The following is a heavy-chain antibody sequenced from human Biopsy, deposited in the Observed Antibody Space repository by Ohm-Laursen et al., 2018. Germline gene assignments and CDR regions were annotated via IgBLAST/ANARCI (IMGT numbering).Heavy chain of an antibody. CDR3: ARAVDYYDPYYYYGLDV. V-gene: IGHV4-34*01. J-gene: IGHJ6*02. CDR2: INHRGST. CDR1: GGSFSGYY. Sequence: SETLSLTCAVYGGSFSGYYWSWIRQPPGKGLEWIGKINHRGSTNHNPSLKSRVTISVDTSKNQFSLKLRSVTAADAAVYYCARAVDYYDPYYYYGLDVWGQGTTVTVSS. D-gene: IGHD3-16*01.